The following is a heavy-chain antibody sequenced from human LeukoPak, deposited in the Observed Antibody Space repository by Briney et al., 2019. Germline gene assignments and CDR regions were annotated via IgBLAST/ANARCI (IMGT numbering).Heavy chain of an antibody. D-gene: IGHD6-13*01. CDR1: GYTFTSYG. V-gene: IGHV1-18*01. Sequence: ASVKVSCKAFGYTFTSYGISWVRQAPGQGLEWMGWISAYNGNTNYAQKLQGRVTMTTDTSTSTAYMELRSLRSDDTAVYYCARTARYSSSSQPHWFDPWGQGTLVTVSS. CDR3: ARTARYSSSSQPHWFDP. CDR2: ISAYNGNT. J-gene: IGHJ5*02.